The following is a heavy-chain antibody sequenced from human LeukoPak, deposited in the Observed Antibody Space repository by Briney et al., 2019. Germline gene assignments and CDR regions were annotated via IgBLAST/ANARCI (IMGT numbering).Heavy chain of an antibody. J-gene: IGHJ5*02. D-gene: IGHD2-15*01. V-gene: IGHV1-69*05. Sequence: GASVKVSCKASGGTFSSYAISWVRQAPGQGLEWMGGIIPIFGTANYAQKFQGRVTITTDESTSTAYMELSSLRSEDTAVYYCARVGYCSGGSCYPGYNWFDPWGQGTLVTVSS. CDR2: IIPIFGTA. CDR3: ARVGYCSGGSCYPGYNWFDP. CDR1: GGTFSSYA.